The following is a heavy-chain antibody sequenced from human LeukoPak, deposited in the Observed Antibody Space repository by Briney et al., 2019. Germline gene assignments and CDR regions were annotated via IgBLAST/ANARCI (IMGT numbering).Heavy chain of an antibody. V-gene: IGHV4-4*07. Sequence: SETLSLTCTVSGGSITSYYWCWIRQPAGKGLEWIGRIYVTESTTYNPSLKSRVTISIDASKNQFSLKLTSVTAADTAVYYCARDSGTTGEVKFDPWGQGTLVTVSS. J-gene: IGHJ5*02. CDR2: IYVTEST. D-gene: IGHD3-10*01. CDR3: ARDSGTTGEVKFDP. CDR1: GGSITSYY.